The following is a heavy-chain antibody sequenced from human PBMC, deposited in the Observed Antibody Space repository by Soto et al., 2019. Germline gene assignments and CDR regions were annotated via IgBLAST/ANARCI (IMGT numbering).Heavy chain of an antibody. D-gene: IGHD2-8*01. V-gene: IGHV4-59*01. CDR2: VYFSGST. J-gene: IGHJ5*02. CDR3: TRGVSFRWVS. CDR1: GGSISSYY. Sequence: PSETLSLTCTISGGSISSYYWSWIRQTPGKGLEWIGYVYFSGSTNYNPSLKSRVLISIDTSRNQFSLKLNSVTAADTAVYYCTRGVSFRWVSWGQGTLVTVSS.